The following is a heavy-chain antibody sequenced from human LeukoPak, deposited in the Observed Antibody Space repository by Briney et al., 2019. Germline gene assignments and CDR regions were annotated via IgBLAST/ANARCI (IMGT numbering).Heavy chain of an antibody. CDR3: ASTLYYYDSSGYYSDY. D-gene: IGHD3-22*01. J-gene: IGHJ4*02. CDR1: GGTFSSYA. V-gene: IGHV1-69*05. CDR2: IIPIFGTA. Sequence: SVKVSCKASGGTFSSYAISRVRQAPGQGLEWMGGIIPIFGTANYAQKFQGRVTITTDESTSTAYMELSSLRSEDTAVYYCASTLYYYDSSGYYSDYWGQGTLVTVSS.